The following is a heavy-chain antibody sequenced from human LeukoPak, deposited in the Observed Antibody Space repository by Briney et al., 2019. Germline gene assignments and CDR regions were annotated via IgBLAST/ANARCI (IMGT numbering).Heavy chain of an antibody. CDR2: IKQDGSEK. CDR3: ARARGSYSLDY. V-gene: IGHV3-7*03. Sequence: GGSLRLSCAASGFTFTSYSMNWVRQAPGKGLEWVANIKQDGSEKYCVDFVKGRFTISRDNAKNSLYLQMNSLRAEDTAVYYCARARGSYSLDYWGQGTLVTVSS. CDR1: GFTFTSYS. D-gene: IGHD1-26*01. J-gene: IGHJ4*02.